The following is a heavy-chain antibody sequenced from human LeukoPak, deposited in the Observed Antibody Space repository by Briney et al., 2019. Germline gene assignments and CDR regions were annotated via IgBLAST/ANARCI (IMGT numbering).Heavy chain of an antibody. CDR2: INHSGST. CDR3: ARARGYCTNGVCYTGAFDI. CDR1: GGSFSGYY. Sequence: SETLSLTCAVYGGSFSGYYWSWIRQPPGEGLEWIGEINHSGSTNYNPSLKSRVTISVDTSKNQFSLKLSSVTAADTAVYYCARARGYCTNGVCYTGAFDIWGQGTMVTVSS. D-gene: IGHD2-8*01. V-gene: IGHV4-34*01. J-gene: IGHJ3*02.